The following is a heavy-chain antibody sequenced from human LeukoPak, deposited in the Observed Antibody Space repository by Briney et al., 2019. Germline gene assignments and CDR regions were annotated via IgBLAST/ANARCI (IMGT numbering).Heavy chain of an antibody. Sequence: GGSLRLSCAASGFTFSSYAMSWVRQAPGKGLEWVSAISGSGGSTYYADSVKGRFTISRDNSKNTLYLQMNSLRAEDTAVYYCPTSLRGYYFDYWGQGTLVTVSS. CDR3: PTSLRGYYFDY. V-gene: IGHV3-23*01. CDR2: ISGSGGST. CDR1: GFTFSSYA. J-gene: IGHJ4*02. D-gene: IGHD4-17*01.